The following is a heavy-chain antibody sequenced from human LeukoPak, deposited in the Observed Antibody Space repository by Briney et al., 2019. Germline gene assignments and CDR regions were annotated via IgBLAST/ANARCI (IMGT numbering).Heavy chain of an antibody. V-gene: IGHV4-59*12. J-gene: IGHJ6*03. D-gene: IGHD2-15*01. CDR1: GGSISSYY. Sequence: SETLSLTCTVSGGSISSYYWSWIRQPPGKGLEWIGYIYYSGSTNYNPSLKSRVTISVDTSKNQFSLKLSSVTAADTAVYYCAREGHRYCSGGSCYVEYYYYYMDVWGKGTTVTVSS. CDR2: IYYSGST. CDR3: AREGHRYCSGGSCYVEYYYYYMDV.